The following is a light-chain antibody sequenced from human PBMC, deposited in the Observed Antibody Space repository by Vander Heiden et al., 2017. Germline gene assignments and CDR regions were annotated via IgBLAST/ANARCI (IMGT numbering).Light chain of an antibody. Sequence: QSVLRQPPPVSGAPGQRLLISRTGGSPNIGEGNDVHWYQQLPGAAPKLLIFGNTNRPSAVPDRFSGSKSGTSASLAITGLQAENEADDYCQSYGSSLGVVFGGGTKLTVL. J-gene: IGLJ2*01. CDR1: SPNIGEGND. CDR2: GNT. CDR3: QSYGSSLGVV. V-gene: IGLV1-40*01.